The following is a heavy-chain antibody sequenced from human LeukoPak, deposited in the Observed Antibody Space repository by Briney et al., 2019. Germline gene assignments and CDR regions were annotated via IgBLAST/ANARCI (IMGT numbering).Heavy chain of an antibody. Sequence: TSVKVSCKASGYTFTSYDINWVRQATGQGLEWMGWMNPNSGNTGYAQKFQGRVTITRNTSISTAYMELSSLRSEDTAVYYCARDPAWYCSGGSCSYFDYWGQGTLVTVSS. CDR2: MNPNSGNT. CDR1: GYTFTSYD. CDR3: ARDPAWYCSGGSCSYFDY. V-gene: IGHV1-8*03. D-gene: IGHD2-15*01. J-gene: IGHJ4*02.